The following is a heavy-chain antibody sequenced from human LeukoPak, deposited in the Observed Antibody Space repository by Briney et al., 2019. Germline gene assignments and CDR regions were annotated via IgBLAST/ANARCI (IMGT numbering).Heavy chain of an antibody. CDR3: ARVRATGAFDI. CDR2: IYYTGNT. V-gene: IGHV4-61*01. J-gene: IGHJ3*02. CDR1: GGSVSSENFY. Sequence: SETLSLTCTVSGGSVSSENFYWSWIRQPPGKGLEWIGYIYYTGNTNYNPSLKSRVTISVDMSKNQFSLKLSSVTAADTAVYYCARVRATGAFDIWGQGTMVTVPS. D-gene: IGHD1-26*01.